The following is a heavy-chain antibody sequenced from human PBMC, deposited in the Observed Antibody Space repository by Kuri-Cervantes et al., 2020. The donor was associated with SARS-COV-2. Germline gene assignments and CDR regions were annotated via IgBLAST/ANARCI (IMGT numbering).Heavy chain of an antibody. Sequence: SVKVSCKASGYTFTGYYMHWVRQAPGQGLEWMGWINPNSGGTNYAQKFQGWVTMTRDTSISTVYMELSRLRSDDTAVYYCAGSTPFRRLVAISQGGAFDIWGQGTMVTVSS. V-gene: IGHV1-2*04. CDR1: GYTFTGYY. D-gene: IGHD5-12*01. J-gene: IGHJ3*02. CDR3: AGSTPFRRLVAISQGGAFDI. CDR2: INPNSGGT.